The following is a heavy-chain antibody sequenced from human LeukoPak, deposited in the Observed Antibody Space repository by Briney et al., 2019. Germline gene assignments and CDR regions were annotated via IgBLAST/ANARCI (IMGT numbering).Heavy chain of an antibody. V-gene: IGHV4-4*03. CDR2: IHNVGFT. CDR3: ASETDYSHPNWFDP. J-gene: IGHJ5*02. Sequence: PETLSLTCTVSGDSISSRYWWSWVRQPPGKGLEWIGQIHNVGFTKYNPSLKSRVTISVDKSKNHFSLKLNSVTAADTALYYCASETDYSHPNWFDPWGQGILVTVSS. D-gene: IGHD4-11*01. CDR1: GDSISSRYW.